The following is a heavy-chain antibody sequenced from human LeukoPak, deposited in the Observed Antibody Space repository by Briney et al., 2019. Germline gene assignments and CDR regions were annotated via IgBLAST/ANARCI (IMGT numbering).Heavy chain of an antibody. CDR3: ARVSLGYCTNGVCYTTDY. CDR2: ISSSSSYI. Sequence: AGGSLRLSCAASGFTFSSYSMNWVRQAPGKGLEWVSSISSSSSYIYYADSVKGRFTISRDNAKNSLYLQMNSLRAEDTAVYYCARVSLGYCTNGVCYTTDYWGQGTLVTVSS. D-gene: IGHD2-8*01. CDR1: GFTFSSYS. V-gene: IGHV3-21*01. J-gene: IGHJ4*02.